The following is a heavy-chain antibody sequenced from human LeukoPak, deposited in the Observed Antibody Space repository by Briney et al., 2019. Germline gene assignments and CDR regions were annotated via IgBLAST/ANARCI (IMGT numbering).Heavy chain of an antibody. D-gene: IGHD5-12*01. CDR1: GFTFSSYA. J-gene: IGHJ4*02. V-gene: IGHV3-30*18. CDR2: ISYDGSYK. Sequence: PGGSLRLSCAASGFTFSSYAMSWVRQAPGKGLEWVAAISYDGSYKYHADSVKGRFSISRDNSKNTLYLQLNSLRADDTALYYCANGCGSSAYDAPSFDYWGQGTLVTVSS. CDR3: ANGCGSSAYDAPSFDY.